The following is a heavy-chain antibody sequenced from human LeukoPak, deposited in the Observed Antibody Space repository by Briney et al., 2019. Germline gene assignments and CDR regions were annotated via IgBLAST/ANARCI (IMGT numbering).Heavy chain of an antibody. CDR3: ARGYCSGGTCYLVENWLDP. D-gene: IGHD2-15*01. V-gene: IGHV1-2*06. CDR1: GYTLTAYY. Sequence: ASVKVSCKASGYTLTAYYIYWVRQAPGQGLEWMGRINPNSGGTDYAQNFQGRVTMTRDTSISTAYMELSRLRSDATAVYYCARGYCSGGTCYLVENWLDPWGQGTLVTVSS. J-gene: IGHJ5*02. CDR2: INPNSGGT.